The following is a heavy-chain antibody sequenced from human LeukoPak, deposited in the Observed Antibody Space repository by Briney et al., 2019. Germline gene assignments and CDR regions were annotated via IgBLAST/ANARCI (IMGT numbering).Heavy chain of an antibody. Sequence: GTSLRLSCTASGFTFSSYAMSWVRQAPGKGLEWVSAISGSGGSTYYADSVKGRFTISRDNSKNTLYLQMNSLRAEDTAVYYCAKDPRFPGYYYDSSGYYIDAFDIWGQGTMVTVSS. CDR3: AKDPRFPGYYYDSSGYYIDAFDI. J-gene: IGHJ3*02. D-gene: IGHD3-22*01. V-gene: IGHV3-23*01. CDR1: GFTFSSYA. CDR2: ISGSGGST.